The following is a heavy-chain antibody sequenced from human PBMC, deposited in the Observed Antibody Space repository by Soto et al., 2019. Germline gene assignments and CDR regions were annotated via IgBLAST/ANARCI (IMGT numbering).Heavy chain of an antibody. D-gene: IGHD2-15*01. CDR3: ARQAATATCFDY. CDR2: IYYSGST. Sequence: SETLSLTCTVSGGSISSSSYYWGWIRQPPGKGLEWIGSIYYSGSTYYNPSLKSRVTISVDTSKNQFSLKLSSVTAADTAVYYCARQAATATCFDYWGQGTLVTASS. CDR1: GGSISSSSYY. V-gene: IGHV4-39*01. J-gene: IGHJ4*02.